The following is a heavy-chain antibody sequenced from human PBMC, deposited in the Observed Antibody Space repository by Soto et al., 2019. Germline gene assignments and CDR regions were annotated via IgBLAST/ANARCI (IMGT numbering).Heavy chain of an antibody. D-gene: IGHD3-3*01. CDR3: AKVAPVLRFLEWLSYFDY. CDR1: GFTFSSYA. Sequence: GGSLRLSCAASGFTFSSYAMSWVRQAPGKGLEWVSAISGSGGSTYYADSVKGRFTISRDNSKNTLYLQMNSLRAEDTAVYYCAKVAPVLRFLEWLSYFDYWGQGTLVTVSS. V-gene: IGHV3-23*01. CDR2: ISGSGGST. J-gene: IGHJ4*02.